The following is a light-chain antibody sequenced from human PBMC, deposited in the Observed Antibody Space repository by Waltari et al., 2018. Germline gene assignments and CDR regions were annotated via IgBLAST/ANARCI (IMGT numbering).Light chain of an antibody. CDR2: AAS. CDR1: QSIAGY. V-gene: IGKV1-39*01. Sequence: DIQMTQSPSSLSASVGDRVPITCRASQSIAGYLNWYQQKPGKAPKLLIYAASTLQSGVPSRFSGSGSGTDFTLTISSLQPEDFATYYCQRSYTPPSTFGQGTKLEIK. J-gene: IGKJ2*01. CDR3: QRSYTPPST.